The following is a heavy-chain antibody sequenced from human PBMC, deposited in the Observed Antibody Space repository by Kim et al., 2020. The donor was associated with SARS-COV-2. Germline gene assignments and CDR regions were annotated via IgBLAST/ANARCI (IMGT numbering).Heavy chain of an antibody. CDR3: ARSPSISGWYFDL. D-gene: IGHD6-19*01. V-gene: IGHV4-39*01. J-gene: IGHJ2*01. Sequence: YTPPLKSRVTISVDTSKNQFSLKLSSVTAADTAVYYCARSPSISGWYFDLWGRGTLVTVSS.